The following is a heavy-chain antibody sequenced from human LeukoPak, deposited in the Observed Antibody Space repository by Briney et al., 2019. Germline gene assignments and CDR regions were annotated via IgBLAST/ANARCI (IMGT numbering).Heavy chain of an antibody. V-gene: IGHV4-61*02. CDR2: IYTSGST. CDR1: GGSISSGSYY. CDR3: ARVVVPRGWYFDL. J-gene: IGHJ2*01. D-gene: IGHD2-21*01. Sequence: PSETLSLTCTVSGGSISSGSYYWSWIRQPAGKGLEWIGRIYTSGSTNYNPSLKSRVTISVDTSKNQFSLKLSSVTAADTAVYYCARVVVPRGWYFDLWGRGTLVTVSS.